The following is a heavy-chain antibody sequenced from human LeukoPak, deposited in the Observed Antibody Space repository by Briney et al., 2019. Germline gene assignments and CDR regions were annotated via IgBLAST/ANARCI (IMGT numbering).Heavy chain of an antibody. D-gene: IGHD6-13*01. CDR2: IYAGGTT. CDR3: ARQLRVGTAAGFDY. V-gene: IGHV3-66*04. CDR1: GFTFSSYA. J-gene: IGHJ4*02. Sequence: PGGSLRLSCAASGFTFSSYAMSWVRQAPGKGLEWVSVIYAGGTTYYADSVKGRFTISRDNSKNTLFLQMNSLRAEDTAVYYCARQLRVGTAAGFDYWGRGTLVTVSS.